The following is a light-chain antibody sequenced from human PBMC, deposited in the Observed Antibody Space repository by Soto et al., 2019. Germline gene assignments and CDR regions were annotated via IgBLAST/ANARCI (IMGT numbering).Light chain of an antibody. J-gene: IGKJ1*01. CDR3: PQSYSTPRT. CDR1: QSISNY. V-gene: IGKV1-39*01. CDR2: AAS. Sequence: DIQMTQSPSSLSASVGDRVTITCRASQSISNYLNRYPQKPGKAPKLLMYAASSLHSGVPSRFSGSGSATDFTLTISSLQTADVAADYCPQSYSTPRTFGQGTKVEIK.